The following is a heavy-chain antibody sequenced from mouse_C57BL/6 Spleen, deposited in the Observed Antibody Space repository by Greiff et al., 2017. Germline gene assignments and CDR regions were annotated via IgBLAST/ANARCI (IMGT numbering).Heavy chain of an antibody. D-gene: IGHD1-1*01. J-gene: IGHJ2*01. CDR3: ASTTVVPIDY. CDR1: GYAFSSYW. V-gene: IGHV1-80*01. Sequence: VKLMESGAELVKPGASVKISCKASGYAFSSYWMNWVKQRPGKGLEWIGQIYPGDGDTNYNGKFKGKATLTADKSSSTAYMQLSSLTSEDSAVYFCASTTVVPIDYWGQGTTLTVSS. CDR2: IYPGDGDT.